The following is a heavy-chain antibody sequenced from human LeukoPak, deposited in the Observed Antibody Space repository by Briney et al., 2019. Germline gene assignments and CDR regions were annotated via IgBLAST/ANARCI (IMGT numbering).Heavy chain of an antibody. Sequence: GSLRLSCAASGFTFNNYWISWVRQAPGKGLEWVASINHNGNVNYYVDSVKGRFTISRDNAKNSLYLQMSNLRAEDTAVYFCARGGGLDVWGQGATVTVSS. CDR3: ARGGGLDV. CDR2: INHNGNVN. D-gene: IGHD3-16*01. CDR1: GFTFNNYW. J-gene: IGHJ6*02. V-gene: IGHV3-7*03.